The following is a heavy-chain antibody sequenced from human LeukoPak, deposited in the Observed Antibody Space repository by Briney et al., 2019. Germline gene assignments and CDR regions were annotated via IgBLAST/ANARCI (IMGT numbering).Heavy chain of an antibody. CDR3: ARLEGTGWYFDL. CDR1: GGSISSYY. J-gene: IGHJ2*01. D-gene: IGHD1-14*01. CDR2: IYYSGST. V-gene: IGHV4-59*01. Sequence: SETLSLTCTVSGGSISSYYWSWIRQPPGKGLEWIGYIYYSGSTNYNPSLKSRVTISLDTSKNQFSLKLSSVTAADTALYYCARLEGTGWYFDLWGRGTLVTVSS.